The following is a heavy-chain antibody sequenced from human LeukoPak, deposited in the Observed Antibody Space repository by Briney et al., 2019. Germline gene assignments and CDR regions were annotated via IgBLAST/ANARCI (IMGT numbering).Heavy chain of an antibody. J-gene: IGHJ4*02. CDR2: IYYGGST. D-gene: IGHD3-10*01. Sequence: PSETLSLTCTVSGGSISSYYWSWIRQPPGKGLEWIGYIYYGGSTNYNPSVKSRVTMSVDTSKNQFSLKLSSVTAADTAVYYCARLRYGSGTYHFDYWGQGTLVTVSS. CDR1: GGSISSYY. CDR3: ARLRYGSGTYHFDY. V-gene: IGHV4-59*08.